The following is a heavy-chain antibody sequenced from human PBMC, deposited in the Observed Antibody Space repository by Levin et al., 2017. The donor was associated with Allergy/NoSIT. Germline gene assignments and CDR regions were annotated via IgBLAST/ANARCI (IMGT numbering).Heavy chain of an antibody. CDR3: ARDECAWFGECYGPDV. CDR1: GDSISRGSYY. Sequence: NPSETLSLTCTVSGDSISRGSYYWTWIRQLPGKGLEWIGFIPHSGSASYNPSLRSRLTLSLDTSKNQFSLKLASVTVADTAVYYCARDECAWFGECYGPDVWGQGTTVIVSS. CDR2: IPHSGSA. J-gene: IGHJ6*02. D-gene: IGHD3-10*01. V-gene: IGHV4-31*03.